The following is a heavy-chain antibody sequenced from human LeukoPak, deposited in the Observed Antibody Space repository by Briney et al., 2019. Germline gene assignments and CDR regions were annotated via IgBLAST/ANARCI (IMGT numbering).Heavy chain of an antibody. CDR1: GGSISSYY. CDR2: IYYSGST. CDR3: ASTLNSEGDY. Sequence: PSETLSLTCTVSGGSISSYYWSWIRQPPGKGLEWIGYIYYSGSTNYNPSLKSRVTISVDTSKNQFSLKLGSVTAADTAVYYCASTLNSEGDYWGQGTLVTVSS. J-gene: IGHJ4*02. D-gene: IGHD4-23*01. V-gene: IGHV4-59*01.